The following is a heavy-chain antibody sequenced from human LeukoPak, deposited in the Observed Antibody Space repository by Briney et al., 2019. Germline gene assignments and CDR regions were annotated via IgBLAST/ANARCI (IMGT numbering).Heavy chain of an antibody. CDR1: GFTVSSYA. CDR3: AKDDDGHHHGVDH. V-gene: IGHV3-23*01. Sequence: PGGSLRLSCAASGFTVSSYAMTWVRQPPGKGLEWVSAIGYSAGDTYYADSVKGRFTISRDNSMNTLYLQMSSLRADDTALYYCAKDDDGHHHGVDHWGQGTLVTVSS. D-gene: IGHD4-17*01. CDR2: IGYSAGDT. J-gene: IGHJ4*02.